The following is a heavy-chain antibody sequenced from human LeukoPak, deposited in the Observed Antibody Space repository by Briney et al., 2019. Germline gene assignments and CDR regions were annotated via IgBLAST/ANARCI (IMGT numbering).Heavy chain of an antibody. D-gene: IGHD2-15*01. Sequence: GGSLRLSCAASGFTFSGHAMVWVRRAPGKGLEWVSFISYDGSNKVYADSVKGRFTISRDNAKNSLFLQMNSLRAEDTAVYYCARVLRYCSGGNCYSGGLGYMDVWGKGTTVTISS. J-gene: IGHJ6*03. V-gene: IGHV3-30-3*01. CDR1: GFTFSGHA. CDR3: ARVLRYCSGGNCYSGGLGYMDV. CDR2: ISYDGSNK.